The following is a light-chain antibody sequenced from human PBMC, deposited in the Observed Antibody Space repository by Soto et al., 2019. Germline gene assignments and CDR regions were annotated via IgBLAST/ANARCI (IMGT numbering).Light chain of an antibody. CDR2: DAS. CDR3: QQRPNWPLT. CDR1: QSISSH. Sequence: EIVLTQSPATLSLSPGERATLSCRASQSISSHLAWYQQKPGQAPRLLIYDASNRATGIPVRFSGSGSGTEFTLTINSLEPEDFAVYYCQQRPNWPLTFGGGTKVENK. J-gene: IGKJ4*01. V-gene: IGKV3-11*01.